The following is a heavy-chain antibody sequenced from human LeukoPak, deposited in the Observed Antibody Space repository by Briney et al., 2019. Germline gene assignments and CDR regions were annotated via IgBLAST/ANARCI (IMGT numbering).Heavy chain of an antibody. CDR2: IYYSGST. V-gene: IGHV4-59*01. Sequence: SETLSLTCTVSGGSISSYYWSWIRQPPGKGLEWIGYIYYSGSTNYNPSLKSRVTISVDTSKNQFSLKLGSVTAADTAVYYCARVDDSSGYYYDYWGQGTLVTVSS. D-gene: IGHD3-22*01. CDR1: GGSISSYY. CDR3: ARVDDSSGYYYDY. J-gene: IGHJ4*02.